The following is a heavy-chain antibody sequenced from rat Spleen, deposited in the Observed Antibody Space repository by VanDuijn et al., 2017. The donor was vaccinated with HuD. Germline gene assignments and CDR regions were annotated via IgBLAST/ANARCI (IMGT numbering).Heavy chain of an antibody. V-gene: IGHV5S10*01. J-gene: IGHJ2*01. CDR1: GFTFSDYN. D-gene: IGHD1-4*01. CDR3: ARHATSIRDYFDY. Sequence: EVQLVESGGGLIQPGRSLKISCAASGFTFSDYNMAWVRQAPKKGLEWVATISTSGSRTYYPDSVKGRFTISRDNAKSSLYLQMNSLKSEDTATYFCARHATSIRDYFDYWGQGVMVTVSS. CDR2: ISTSGSRT.